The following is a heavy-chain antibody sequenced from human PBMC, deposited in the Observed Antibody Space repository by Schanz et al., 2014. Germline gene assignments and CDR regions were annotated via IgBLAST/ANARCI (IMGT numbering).Heavy chain of an antibody. Sequence: QVQLEESGAGLVKPSGTLSLTCAVSGASVSSDNWWNWVRQPPGKGLEWIGEIYDSGNTNYNPSLKRRVTMSVDDSKTQFSLQLTSVTAADTAVYYCARGGQGFGEPHQRLFEYWGPGTLVTVSS. J-gene: IGHJ4*02. D-gene: IGHD3-10*01. CDR2: IYDSGNT. CDR1: GASVSSDNW. CDR3: ARGGQGFGEPHQRLFEY. V-gene: IGHV4-4*02.